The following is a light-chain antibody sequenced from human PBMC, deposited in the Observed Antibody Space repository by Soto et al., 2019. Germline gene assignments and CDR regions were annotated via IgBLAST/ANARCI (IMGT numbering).Light chain of an antibody. J-gene: IGLJ1*01. V-gene: IGLV2-8*01. CDR1: SSDVGAYNY. CDR2: DVS. CDR3: TSYAGTYSFVYV. Sequence: QSVLTQPPSASGSPGQSVTISCTGTSSDVGAYNYVSWYQQLPGKAPKLIIYDVSKRPSVVPDRFSGSKSANTASLTVSGLLAEDDADYYCTSYAGTYSFVYVFGTGTKLTVL.